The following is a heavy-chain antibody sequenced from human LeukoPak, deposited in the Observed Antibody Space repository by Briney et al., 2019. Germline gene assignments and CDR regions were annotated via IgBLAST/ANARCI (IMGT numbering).Heavy chain of an antibody. J-gene: IGHJ6*04. CDR2: ISSSGSTI. CDR1: GFTFSSYE. CDR3: ASWLRYYYYGMDV. D-gene: IGHD5-12*01. Sequence: GGSLRLSCAASGFTFSSYEMNWVRQAPGKGLEWVSYISSSGSTIYYADSVKGRFTFSRDNAKNSLYLQMNSLRAEDTAVYYCASWLRYYYYGMDVWGKGTTVTVSS. V-gene: IGHV3-48*03.